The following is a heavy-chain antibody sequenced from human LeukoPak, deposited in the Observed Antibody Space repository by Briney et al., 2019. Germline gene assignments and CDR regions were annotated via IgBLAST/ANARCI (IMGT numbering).Heavy chain of an antibody. D-gene: IGHD6-19*01. J-gene: IGHJ4*02. CDR2: ISGSGGST. CDR3: AKDSKRSSYSDY. Sequence: GGSLRLSCEVSGITLSNYGMSWVRQAPGKGLEWVSAISGSGGSTYYADSVKGRFTISRDNSKNTLYLQMNSLRAEDTAVYYCAKDSKRSSYSDYWGQGTLVTVSS. V-gene: IGHV3-23*01. CDR1: GITLSNYG.